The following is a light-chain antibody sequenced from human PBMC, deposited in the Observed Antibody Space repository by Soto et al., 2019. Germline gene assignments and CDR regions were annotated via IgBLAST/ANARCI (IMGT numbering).Light chain of an antibody. Sequence: QSVLTQPPSASGTPGQRVTISCSGSSSNIGSNTVNWYQQLPGTAPKRLIYSNNQRPSGVPDRFSGSKSGTSASLAISGLQSEDEADYYCAAWDDGLNGYVFGTGTKVTVL. CDR1: SSNIGSNT. CDR2: SNN. J-gene: IGLJ1*01. CDR3: AAWDDGLNGYV. V-gene: IGLV1-44*01.